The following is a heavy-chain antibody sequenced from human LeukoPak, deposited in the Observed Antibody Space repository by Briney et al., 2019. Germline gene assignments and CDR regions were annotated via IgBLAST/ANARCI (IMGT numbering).Heavy chain of an antibody. J-gene: IGHJ4*02. CDR1: AFIFSGHW. CDR3: AKDRVAAAGSDYFDY. V-gene: IGHV3-23*01. Sequence: PGGSLRLSCEASAFIFSGHWLNWVRQAPGKGLEWVSSTSGGGGRTYYADSVKGRFTISRDNSKNTLYLQMNSLRAEDTAVYYCAKDRVAAAGSDYFDYWGQGTLVTVSS. CDR2: TSGGGGRT. D-gene: IGHD6-13*01.